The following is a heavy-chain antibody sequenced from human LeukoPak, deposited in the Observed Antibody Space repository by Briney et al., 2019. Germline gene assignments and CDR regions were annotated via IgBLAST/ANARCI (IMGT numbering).Heavy chain of an antibody. CDR1: GGTFSSYA. J-gene: IGHJ4*02. D-gene: IGHD3-22*01. V-gene: IGHV1-69*13. CDR3: ARDGRDLHYYDSSGYYYNY. CDR2: IIPIFGTA. Sequence: GASVNVSCKASGGTFSSYAISWVRQAPGQGLEWMGGIIPIFGTANYAQKFQGRVTITADESTSTAYMELSSLRSEDTAVYYCARDGRDLHYYDSSGYYYNYWGQGTLVTVSS.